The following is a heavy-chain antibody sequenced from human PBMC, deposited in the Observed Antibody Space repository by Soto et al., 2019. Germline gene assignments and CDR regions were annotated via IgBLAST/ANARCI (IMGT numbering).Heavy chain of an antibody. CDR1: GFTSSSYS. Sequence: EVQLVESGGGLVQPGGSLRLSCAASGFTSSSYSMNWVRQAPGKVLEWVSYISSSSSTIYYAYSVKGRFTIHRDNAKNSLYLQMNSLRDEATAVYYCARDRTFYGDPGYWGQGTLVTFSA. V-gene: IGHV3-48*02. CDR2: ISSSSSTI. CDR3: ARDRTFYGDPGY. D-gene: IGHD4-17*01. J-gene: IGHJ4*02.